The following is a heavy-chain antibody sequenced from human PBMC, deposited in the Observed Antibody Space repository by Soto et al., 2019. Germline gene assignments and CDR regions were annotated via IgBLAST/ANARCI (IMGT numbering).Heavy chain of an antibody. V-gene: IGHV5-51*01. CDR3: ARTYYHILTGGHAFDV. J-gene: IGHJ3*01. D-gene: IGHD3-9*01. CDR1: GYRFTSYW. CDR2: IYPGDSDT. Sequence: PGESLKISCKGSGYRFTSYWIGWVRQMPGKGLEWMGIIYPGDSDTRYSPSFQGQVTISADKSISTAYLQWSSLKASDTAMYYCARTYYHILTGGHAFDVWGQGTMVTVS.